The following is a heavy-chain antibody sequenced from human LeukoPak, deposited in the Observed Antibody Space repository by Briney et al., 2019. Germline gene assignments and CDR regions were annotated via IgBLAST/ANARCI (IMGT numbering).Heavy chain of an antibody. CDR1: GYTFTGYY. D-gene: IGHD3-22*01. J-gene: IGHJ4*02. Sequence: GASVKVSCKASGYTFTGYYMHWVRQAPGQGLEWMGWINPNSGGTNYAQKFQGRVTMTRDTSISTAYMELSRLRSDDTAVYYCARVEPTSYYYDSSGYPPGYWGQGTLVTVSS. CDR3: ARVEPTSYYYDSSGYPPGY. CDR2: INPNSGGT. V-gene: IGHV1-2*02.